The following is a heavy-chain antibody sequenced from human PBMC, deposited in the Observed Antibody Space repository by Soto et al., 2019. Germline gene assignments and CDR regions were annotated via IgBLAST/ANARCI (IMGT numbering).Heavy chain of an antibody. CDR2: IWHDGTFT. D-gene: IGHD3-3*02. Sequence: ESGGGVVQSGRSPRLSCAASGFTFSSFGMHWVRQAPGKGLEWVALIWHDGTFTHYADSVKGRFTISRDNSKNMLYLQMNSLRADDTAVYYCARDRHFRGGPADIWGQGTMVTVSS. V-gene: IGHV3-33*01. CDR1: GFTFSSFG. J-gene: IGHJ3*02. CDR3: ARDRHFRGGPADI.